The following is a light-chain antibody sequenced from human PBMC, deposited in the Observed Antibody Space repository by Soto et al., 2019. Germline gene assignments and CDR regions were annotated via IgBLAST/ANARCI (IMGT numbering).Light chain of an antibody. CDR3: QQANTFPLT. Sequence: DIQMTQSPSSVSASVGDRVTITCRASQGIYNWLAWYQQKPGKAPKLLISAVSNLQSGVPSRFSGSGYGTYFTLTISSLQPEDFANYYCQQANTFPLTLGPGTKVDIK. CDR2: AVS. J-gene: IGKJ3*01. CDR1: QGIYNW. V-gene: IGKV1D-12*01.